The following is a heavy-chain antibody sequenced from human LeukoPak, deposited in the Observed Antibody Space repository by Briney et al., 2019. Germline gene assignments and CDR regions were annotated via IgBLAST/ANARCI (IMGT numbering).Heavy chain of an antibody. V-gene: IGHV1-8*03. CDR1: GYTFTSYD. J-gene: IGHJ5*02. Sequence: EASVKVSCKASGYTFTSYDINWVRQATGQGLEWMGWMNPNSGNTGYAQKFQGRVTITRNTSISTAYMQLNSLRSDDTAVYYCTRRKLERRAGSWFDPWGQGTLVTVSS. D-gene: IGHD3-3*01. CDR2: MNPNSGNT. CDR3: TRRKLERRAGSWFDP.